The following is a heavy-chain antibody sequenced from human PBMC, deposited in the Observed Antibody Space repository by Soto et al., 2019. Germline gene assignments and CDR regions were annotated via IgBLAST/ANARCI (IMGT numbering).Heavy chain of an antibody. CDR3: ATTKVVPAAISYYYYMDV. J-gene: IGHJ6*03. D-gene: IGHD2-2*02. CDR1: SGSISSSNW. V-gene: IGHV4-4*02. CDR2: IYHSGST. Sequence: SETLSLTCAVSSGSISSSNWWSWVRQPPGKGLEWIGEIYHSGSTNYNPSLKSRVTISVDKSKNQFSLKLSSVTAADTAVYYCATTKVVPAAISYYYYMDVWGKGTTVTVSS.